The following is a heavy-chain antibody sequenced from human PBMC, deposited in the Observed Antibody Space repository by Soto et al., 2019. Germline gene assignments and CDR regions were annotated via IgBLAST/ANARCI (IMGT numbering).Heavy chain of an antibody. D-gene: IGHD3-10*01. CDR3: ARGGCWGSGKSPLDV. V-gene: IGHV3-7*05. Sequence: GGSLRLSCAASGFTFSSYWMSWVRQAPGKGLEWVANIKQDGSEKYYVDSVKGRFTISRDNAKNSLYLQMNSLRAEDTAVYYRARGGCWGSGKSPLDVWGQGTTVTVSS. CDR2: IKQDGSEK. J-gene: IGHJ6*02. CDR1: GFTFSSYW.